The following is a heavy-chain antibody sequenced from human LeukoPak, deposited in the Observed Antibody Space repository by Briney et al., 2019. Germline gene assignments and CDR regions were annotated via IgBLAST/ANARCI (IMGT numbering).Heavy chain of an antibody. J-gene: IGHJ4*02. Sequence: PSETLSLTCAVYGGSFSGYYWSWIRQPPGKGLEWIGEINHSGSTNYNPSLKSRVTISVDTSKNQFSLKLSSVTAADTAVYYCVRRSRGGFDYWGQGTLVTVSS. CDR3: VRRSRGGFDY. D-gene: IGHD3-10*01. CDR2: INHSGST. V-gene: IGHV4-34*01. CDR1: GGSFSGYY.